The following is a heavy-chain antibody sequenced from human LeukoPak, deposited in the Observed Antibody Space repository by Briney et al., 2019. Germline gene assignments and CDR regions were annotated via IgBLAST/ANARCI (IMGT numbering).Heavy chain of an antibody. J-gene: IGHJ4*02. Sequence: PGGPLRLPCAASGFTFSSIDMNWVRQAPGKGLEWVSYISGSGSSTFHADSVKGRFTISRDNAKNSLFLQMHSLRAEDTAVYYCASSGSEDYWGQGTLVTVSS. V-gene: IGHV3-48*03. CDR1: GFTFSSID. CDR2: ISGSGSST. CDR3: ASSGSEDY. D-gene: IGHD3-10*01.